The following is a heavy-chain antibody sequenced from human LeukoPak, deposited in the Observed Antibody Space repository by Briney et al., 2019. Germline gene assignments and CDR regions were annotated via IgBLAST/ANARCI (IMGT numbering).Heavy chain of an antibody. D-gene: IGHD3-22*01. V-gene: IGHV3-23*01. Sequence: PGASLRLSCAASGFTFSSYAMGWVRQAPGKGLEWVSAISGSGGSTYYADSVKGRFTISRDNSKNTLYLQMNSLRAEDTAVYYCARADGAYYYDSSPDVWGQGTTVTVSS. CDR3: ARADGAYYYDSSPDV. J-gene: IGHJ6*02. CDR2: ISGSGGST. CDR1: GFTFSSYA.